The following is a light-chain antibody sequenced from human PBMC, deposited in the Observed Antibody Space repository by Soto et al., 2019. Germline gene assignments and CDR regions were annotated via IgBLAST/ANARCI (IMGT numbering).Light chain of an antibody. V-gene: IGKV3-11*01. CDR2: LTS. CDR1: QALNTR. Sequence: EIVMTQFPATLSVSPGDRVTLSCRASQALNTRLAWYQHKPGQAPRLLIYLTSNRAAGVPTRFSAWVSETDFSLTIRDVEPEDFAVYYCHQRQSWPRTFGQGTKVDIK. J-gene: IGKJ1*01. CDR3: HQRQSWPRT.